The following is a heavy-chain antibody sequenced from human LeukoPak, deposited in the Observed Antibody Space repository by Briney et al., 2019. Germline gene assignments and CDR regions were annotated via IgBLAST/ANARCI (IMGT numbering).Heavy chain of an antibody. J-gene: IGHJ4*02. Sequence: ASVKVSCKASGYTFTGYYMHWVRQAPGQGLEWMGWINPNSGGTNYAQKFQGWVTMTRDTSISTAYMELSRLRSDDTAVYYCARQDSKVGAYTGPYYFDYWGQGTLVTVSS. V-gene: IGHV1-2*04. CDR1: GYTFTGYY. CDR2: INPNSGGT. CDR3: ARQDSKVGAYTGPYYFDY. D-gene: IGHD1-26*01.